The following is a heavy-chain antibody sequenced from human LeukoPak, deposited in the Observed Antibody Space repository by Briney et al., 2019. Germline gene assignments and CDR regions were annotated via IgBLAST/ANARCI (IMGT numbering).Heavy chain of an antibody. D-gene: IGHD3-22*01. J-gene: IGHJ4*02. CDR3: ARVNQEDYYDSSGYYCPFDF. Sequence: SQTLSLTCAVSDGSITTDDYFWSWIRQPPGKGLEWIGYISHSGRTYSNPSLESRVTMSIDKSQNQFSLKLSSVTAADTAIYYCARVNQEDYYDSSGYYCPFDFWGQGTLVTVSS. CDR1: DGSITTDDYF. CDR2: ISHSGRT. V-gene: IGHV4-30-2*01.